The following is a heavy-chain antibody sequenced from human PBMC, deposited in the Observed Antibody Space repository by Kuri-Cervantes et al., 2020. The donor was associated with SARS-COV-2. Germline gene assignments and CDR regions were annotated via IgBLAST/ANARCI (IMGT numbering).Heavy chain of an antibody. CDR3: ARESWGVAVAEMRIDY. CDR2: INPSGGST. D-gene: IGHD6-19*01. J-gene: IGHJ4*02. CDR1: GYTFTSYY. Sequence: ASVKVSCKASGYTFTSYYMHWVRQAPGQGLEWMGIINPSGGSTSYAQKFQGRVTMTRDTSTSTVYMELSSLRSGDTAVYYCARESWGVAVAEMRIDYWGQGTLVTVSS. V-gene: IGHV1-46*01.